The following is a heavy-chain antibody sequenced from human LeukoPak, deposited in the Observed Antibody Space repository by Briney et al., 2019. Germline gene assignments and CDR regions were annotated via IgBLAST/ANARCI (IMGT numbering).Heavy chain of an antibody. V-gene: IGHV1-69*05. J-gene: IGHJ6*03. CDR2: IIPIFGTA. D-gene: IGHD6-6*01. Sequence: SVKVSCKAAGGTFSSYAISWVRQAPGQGLEWMGGIIPIFGTANYAQKLQGRVTITTDESTSTAYMELSSLRSEDTAVYYCARDVAARPPEYYYYMDVWGKGTTVTVSS. CDR3: ARDVAARPPEYYYYMDV. CDR1: GGTFSSYA.